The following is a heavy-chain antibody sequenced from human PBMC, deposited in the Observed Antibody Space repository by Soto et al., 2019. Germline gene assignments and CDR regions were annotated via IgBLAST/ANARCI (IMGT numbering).Heavy chain of an antibody. D-gene: IGHD1-26*01. V-gene: IGHV3-15*07. Sequence: PGGSLRLSCAASGFTVTNAWMTWVRQAPGKGLEWVGRVRSKSDGGTTDYAAPVKARFTISRDDSKNTLYLEMNSLKTEDTAMYYCTTNGGVGATPFDYWGLGTLVTVSS. CDR3: TTNGGVGATPFDY. CDR2: VRSKSDGGTT. CDR1: GFTVTNAW. J-gene: IGHJ4*02.